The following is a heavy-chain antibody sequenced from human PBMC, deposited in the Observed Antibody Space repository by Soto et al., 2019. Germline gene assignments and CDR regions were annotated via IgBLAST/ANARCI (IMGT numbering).Heavy chain of an antibody. D-gene: IGHD5-18*01. J-gene: IGHJ4*02. V-gene: IGHV1-69*02. CDR2: IIPILGIA. CDR1: TFSSYT. Sequence: TFSSYTISWVRHAPGQGLEWMGRIIPILGIANYAQKFQVRVTITAYXXTSTAYMXXSSLISEDTALYYCATLGYSYGSQIDYWRQGTLVTVSS. CDR3: ATLGYSYGSQIDY.